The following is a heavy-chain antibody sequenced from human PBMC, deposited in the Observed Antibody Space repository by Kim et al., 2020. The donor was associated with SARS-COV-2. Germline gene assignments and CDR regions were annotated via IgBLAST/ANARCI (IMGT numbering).Heavy chain of an antibody. V-gene: IGHV3-23*01. D-gene: IGHD3-16*01. CDR3: AKPTYYYGL. CDR1: GFTFRNFV. Sequence: GGSLRLSCAAAGFTFRNFVMSWVPQAPGKGLEWVSAISGSGTDKYYADSVRGRFTISRDNSNDMVYLQMNSLRAEDTAMYYCAKPTYYYGLWGQGTLVTVSS. CDR2: ISGSGTDK. J-gene: IGHJ4*02.